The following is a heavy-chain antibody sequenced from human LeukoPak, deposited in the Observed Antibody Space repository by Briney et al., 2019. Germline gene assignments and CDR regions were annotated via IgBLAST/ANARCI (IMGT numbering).Heavy chain of an antibody. CDR3: TRVAGVVPAAMIFYYYYGMDV. D-gene: IGHD2-2*01. J-gene: IGHJ6*02. CDR1: GFTFGDYA. V-gene: IGHV3-49*04. Sequence: PGGSLRLSCTASGFTFGDYAMSWVRQAPGKGLEWVGFIRSKAYGGTTEYAVSVKGRFTISRDDSKSIAYLQMNSLKTEDTAVYYCTRVAGVVPAAMIFYYYYGMDVWGQGTTVTVSS. CDR2: IRSKAYGGTT.